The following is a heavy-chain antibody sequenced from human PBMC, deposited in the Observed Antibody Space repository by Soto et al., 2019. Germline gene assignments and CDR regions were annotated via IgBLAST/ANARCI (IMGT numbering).Heavy chain of an antibody. CDR2: INAGNGNT. CDR3: ARSRGYCSGNSCYGDAFDI. V-gene: IGHV1-3*01. D-gene: IGHD2-15*01. J-gene: IGHJ3*02. Sequence: ASVKVSCKASGYTFTSFDINWVRQATGQGLEWMGWINAGNGNTKYSQKFQGRVTITRDTSASTTYMELSSLKSEDTAVYYCARSRGYCSGNSCYGDAFDIWGQGTMVTVSS. CDR1: GYTFTSFD.